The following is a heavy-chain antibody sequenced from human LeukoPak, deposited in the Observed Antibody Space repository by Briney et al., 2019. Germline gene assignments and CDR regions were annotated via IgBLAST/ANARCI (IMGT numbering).Heavy chain of an antibody. CDR3: ARTFQRAFDY. D-gene: IGHD3-3*02. Sequence: SETLSLTCTVSGGSISSSSYYWGWIRQPPGRGLEWIGSIYYSGSTYYYPSLKSRVTISVDTSKNQFSLKLSSVTAADTAVYYCARTFQRAFDYWGQGTLVTVSS. J-gene: IGHJ4*02. V-gene: IGHV4-39*01. CDR2: IYYSGST. CDR1: GGSISSSSYY.